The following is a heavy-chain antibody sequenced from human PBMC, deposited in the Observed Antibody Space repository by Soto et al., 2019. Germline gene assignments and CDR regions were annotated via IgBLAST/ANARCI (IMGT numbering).Heavy chain of an antibody. CDR1: GFTFSTYS. J-gene: IGHJ4*02. D-gene: IGHD3-22*01. Sequence: GGSLRLSCEGSGFTFSTYSMNWVRQTPGKGLEWVSYISSSSATIYYADSVKGRFTISRDNAKKSLYLQMNSLRDEDTAVYFCVRDSPYSSALYEGFDSWGQGTLVTVSS. CDR2: ISSSSATI. CDR3: VRDSPYSSALYEGFDS. V-gene: IGHV3-48*02.